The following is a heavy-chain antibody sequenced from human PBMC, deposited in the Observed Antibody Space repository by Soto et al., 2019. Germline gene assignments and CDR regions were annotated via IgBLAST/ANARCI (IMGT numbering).Heavy chain of an antibody. D-gene: IGHD3-3*01. CDR1: GGTSISVDDC. Sequence: SQTQSLTSTVLGGTSISVDDCWIRVRKNPGKGLEWIGHIYNSGITYYNPSLKSRVAISIDTSRNQFSLRLNSLTAADRAVYFCARGVTVFGLVSRFCFDPWRQGTVVTVSS. J-gene: IGHJ5*02. V-gene: IGHV4-30-4*08. CDR3: ARGVTVFGLVSRFCFDP. CDR2: IYNSGIT.